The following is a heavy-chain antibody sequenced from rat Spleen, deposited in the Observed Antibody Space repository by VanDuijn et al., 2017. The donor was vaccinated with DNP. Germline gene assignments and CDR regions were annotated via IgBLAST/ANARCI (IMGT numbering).Heavy chain of an antibody. J-gene: IGHJ4*01. CDR3: ARDLIIRDTTSAMDA. CDR2: IWKHGAT. CDR1: GFSLTSNN. V-gene: IGHV2-41*01. Sequence: QVQLKESGPGLVQPSQTLSLTCTVAGFSLTSNNLHWVRQPPGKGLEWMGVIWKHGATRYNSALKSRLSFSKATSKSQVFLKLNSLQTEDTATYYCARDLIIRDTTSAMDAWGQGTSVTVSS. D-gene: IGHD4-3*01.